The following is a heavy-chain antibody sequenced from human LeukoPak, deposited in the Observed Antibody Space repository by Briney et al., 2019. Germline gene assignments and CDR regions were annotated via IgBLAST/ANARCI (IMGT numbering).Heavy chain of an antibody. V-gene: IGHV5-51*07. D-gene: IGHD5-18*01. Sequence: GESLKISCKGSGYSFTSYWIGWVHQMPGKGLEWMGIIYPGDSDTRYSPSFQGQVTISADKSISTAYLQWSSLKASDTAMYYCASVRYGYLYYFDYWGQGTLVTVSS. CDR1: GYSFTSYW. CDR3: ASVRYGYLYYFDY. J-gene: IGHJ4*02. CDR2: IYPGDSDT.